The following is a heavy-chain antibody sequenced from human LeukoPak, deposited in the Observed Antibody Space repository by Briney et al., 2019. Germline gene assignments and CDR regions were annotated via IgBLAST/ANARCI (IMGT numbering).Heavy chain of an antibody. D-gene: IGHD3-16*01. J-gene: IGHJ3*02. V-gene: IGHV3-9*01. CDR1: GFTFDDYA. Sequence: GGSLRLSCAASGFTFDDYAMHWVRQAPGKGLEWVSGISWNSGYIGYADSVKGRFTISRDNAKDSLFLQMNSLRGEDTALYFCAKDILGGLGDDAFDIWGQGTMVTVSS. CDR2: ISWNSGYI. CDR3: AKDILGGLGDDAFDI.